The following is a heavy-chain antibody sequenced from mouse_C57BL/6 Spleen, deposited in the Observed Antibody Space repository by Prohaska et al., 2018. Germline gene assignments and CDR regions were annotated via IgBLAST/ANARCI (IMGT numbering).Heavy chain of an antibody. CDR2: INPDRSQI. D-gene: IGHD4-1*01. V-gene: IGHV4-1*01. J-gene: IGHJ1*01. CDR1: GIDFSRYW. Sequence: EVKLLQSGGGLVQPGGSLKLSCAASGIDFSRYWMSWVRRAPGKGLEWIGKINPDRSQINYDQSLKIKFTISKKKAKKTRNQKMRKVESEDTALNNGESLNWDGYLEVWGQGTRSPSPQ. CDR3: ESLNWDGYLEV.